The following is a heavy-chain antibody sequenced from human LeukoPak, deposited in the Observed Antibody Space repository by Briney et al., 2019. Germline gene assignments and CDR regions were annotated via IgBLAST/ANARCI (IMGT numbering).Heavy chain of an antibody. J-gene: IGHJ4*02. D-gene: IGHD3-10*01. Sequence: GGSLRLSCAASGFTFNSYAMSWVRQAPGKGLQWVSAVSRGGDRPLYADSVQGRFTISRDNSRSTLYLQMNSLKAEDTAIYYCAKGVYGSGPYYLNYWGQGTLVTVSS. CDR1: GFTFNSYA. CDR3: AKGVYGSGPYYLNY. CDR2: VSRGGDRP. V-gene: IGHV3-23*01.